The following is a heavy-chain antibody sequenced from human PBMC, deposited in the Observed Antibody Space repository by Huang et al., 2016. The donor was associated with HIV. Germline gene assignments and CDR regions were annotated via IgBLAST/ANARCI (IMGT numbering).Heavy chain of an antibody. J-gene: IGHJ3*02. CDR3: ATWPPGSQMRAFDI. D-gene: IGHD2-15*01. CDR1: GASISSGSYY. V-gene: IGHV4-61*09. CDR2: IYTSGST. Sequence: QVQLQESGPGLVKPSQTLSLTCTVSGASISSGSYYWTWIRQPAGKGLEWIGHIYTSGSTNDNPSLKSRVTISIDTSKNHFSLRLSSVTAADTAVYYCATWPPGSQMRAFDIWGPGTMITVSS.